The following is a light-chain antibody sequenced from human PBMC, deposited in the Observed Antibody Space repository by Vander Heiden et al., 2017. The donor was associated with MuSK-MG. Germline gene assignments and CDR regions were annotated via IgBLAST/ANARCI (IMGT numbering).Light chain of an antibody. V-gene: IGKV1-5*03. CDR3: QQDNSYPWT. CDR1: QSISSW. Sequence: DIQITQSLSTLSASLGDRVTITGRASQSISSWLAWYQQKPGKAPKLLLYKASSLESGVPSRFSGSGSGTEFTLTISSLHPDDFATYYCQQDNSYPWTFGQGTKVEIK. CDR2: KAS. J-gene: IGKJ1*01.